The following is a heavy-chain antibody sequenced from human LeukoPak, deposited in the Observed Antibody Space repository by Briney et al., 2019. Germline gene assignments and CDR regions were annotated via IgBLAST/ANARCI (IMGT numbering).Heavy chain of an antibody. CDR2: IYTSGST. D-gene: IGHD6-13*01. Sequence: SETLSLTCTVSGGSISSGSYYWSWIRQPAGKGLEWIGCIYTSGSTNYNPSLKSRVIISVDTSKNQFSLKLSPVTAADTAVYYCASGIAAAGRKARIDYWGQGTLVTVSS. CDR1: GGSISSGSYY. V-gene: IGHV4-61*02. J-gene: IGHJ4*02. CDR3: ASGIAAAGRKARIDY.